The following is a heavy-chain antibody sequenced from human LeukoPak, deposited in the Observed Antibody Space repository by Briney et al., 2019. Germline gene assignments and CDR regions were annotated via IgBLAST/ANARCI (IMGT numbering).Heavy chain of an antibody. V-gene: IGHV4-59*12. D-gene: IGHD3-3*01. CDR3: ARVFGVPSLRFLEWSKRIRYFDY. CDR1: GGSISRYY. CDR2: IYYSGCT. J-gene: IGHJ4*02. Sequence: SETLSLTCTVSGGSISRYYWSWIRQPPGKGLEWIGYIYYSGCTNYNPSLKSRVTISVDTSKNQFSLKLSSVTAADTAVYYCARVFGVPSLRFLEWSKRIRYFDYWGQGTLVTVSS.